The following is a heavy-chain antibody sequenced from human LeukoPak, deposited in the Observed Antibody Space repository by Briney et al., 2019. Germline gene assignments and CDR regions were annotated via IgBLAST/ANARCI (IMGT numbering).Heavy chain of an antibody. CDR3: AREDYYDSSGYFDY. V-gene: IGHV3-30*02. D-gene: IGHD3-22*01. CDR1: GFTFSSYK. Sequence: PGGSLRLSCAASGFTFSSYKMHWVRQAPGKGLEWVAFIRYDGSIEYYADSVKGRFTISRDNSKNTLYLQMNSLRTEDTAVYYCAREDYYDSSGYFDYWGQGTLVTVSS. J-gene: IGHJ4*02. CDR2: IRYDGSIE.